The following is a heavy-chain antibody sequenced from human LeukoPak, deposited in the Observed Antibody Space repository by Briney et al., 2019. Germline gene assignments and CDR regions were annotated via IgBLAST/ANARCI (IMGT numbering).Heavy chain of an antibody. CDR2: IIPIFGTA. J-gene: IGHJ6*02. D-gene: IGHD3-10*01. CDR3: ARGISRAWVRGVANMDV. V-gene: IGHV1-69*01. CDR1: GGTFSSYA. Sequence: SVKVSCKASGGTFSSYAISWVRQAPGQGLEWMGGIIPIFGTANYAQKFQGRVTITADESTSTAYMELSSLRSEDTAVYYCARGISRAWVRGVANMDVWGQGTTVTVSS.